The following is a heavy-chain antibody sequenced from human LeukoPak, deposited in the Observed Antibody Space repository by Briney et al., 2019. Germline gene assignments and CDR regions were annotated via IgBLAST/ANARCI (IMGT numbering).Heavy chain of an antibody. CDR1: GGSISSGDYY. CDR3: ARRLSANWYFDL. V-gene: IGHV4-31*03. CDR2: IYYSGST. Sequence: SGTLSLTCTVSGGSISSGDYYWSWIRQHPGKGLEWIGYIYYSGSTYYKPSLKSRASITVDTSNNQFSLKLSSVTAADTAVYFCARRLSANWYFDLWGRGTLVTVSS. J-gene: IGHJ2*01. D-gene: IGHD2/OR15-2a*01.